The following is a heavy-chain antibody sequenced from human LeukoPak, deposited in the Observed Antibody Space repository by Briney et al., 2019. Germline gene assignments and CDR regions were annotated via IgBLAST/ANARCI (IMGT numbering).Heavy chain of an antibody. CDR3: AKAGVRYSHSSALYAFDF. Sequence: SETLSLTCTVSGGSISSASYFWGWIRQPPGRGLEWIVTLYYSGSTYYSASLKSRITMAGYTSRNQFSLRLSSVNAADTAVYYFAKAGVRYSHSSALYAFDFWGPGTMVTVYS. CDR1: GGSISSASYF. CDR2: LYYSGST. V-gene: IGHV4-39*01. D-gene: IGHD3-22*01. J-gene: IGHJ3*01.